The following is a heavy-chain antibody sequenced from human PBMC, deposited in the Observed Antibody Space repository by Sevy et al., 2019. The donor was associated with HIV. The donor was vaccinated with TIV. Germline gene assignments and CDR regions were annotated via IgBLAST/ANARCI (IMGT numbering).Heavy chain of an antibody. CDR2: ISVSGDFT. Sequence: GGSLRLSCADSGFTFSNYAMAWVRQAPGKGLEWVSAISVSGDFTYYADPVRGRFTASRGKAKNTLFLQMNSLRAEDTAVYYCAIKITMIRGDQGPFDYWGQGTLVTVSS. V-gene: IGHV3-23*01. CDR3: AIKITMIRGDQGPFDY. CDR1: GFTFSNYA. J-gene: IGHJ4*02. D-gene: IGHD3-10*01.